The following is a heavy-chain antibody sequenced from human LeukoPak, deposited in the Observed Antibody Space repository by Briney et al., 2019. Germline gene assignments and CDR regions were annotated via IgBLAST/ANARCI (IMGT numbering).Heavy chain of an antibody. CDR2: INHSGST. J-gene: IGHJ4*02. V-gene: IGHV4-34*01. CDR3: ARAEYYFDY. Sequence: PSETLSLTCAVYGGSFSGCYWSWIRQPPGKGLEWIGEINHSGSTNYNPSLKSRVTISVDTSKNQFSLKLSSVTAADTAVYYCARAEYYFDYWGQGTLVTVSS. CDR1: GGSFSGCY.